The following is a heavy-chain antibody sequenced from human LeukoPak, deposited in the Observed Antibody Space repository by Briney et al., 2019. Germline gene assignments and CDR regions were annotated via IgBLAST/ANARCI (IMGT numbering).Heavy chain of an antibody. CDR1: GGSISSYY. V-gene: IGHV4-4*07. Sequence: SETLSLTCTVPGGSISSYYWSWIRQPAGKGLEWIGRIYTSGSTNYNPSLKSRVTMSVDTSKNQFSLKLSSVTAADTAVYYCAREGEVRYGDYFDYWGQGTLVTVSS. CDR3: AREGEVRYGDYFDY. CDR2: IYTSGST. J-gene: IGHJ4*02. D-gene: IGHD4-17*01.